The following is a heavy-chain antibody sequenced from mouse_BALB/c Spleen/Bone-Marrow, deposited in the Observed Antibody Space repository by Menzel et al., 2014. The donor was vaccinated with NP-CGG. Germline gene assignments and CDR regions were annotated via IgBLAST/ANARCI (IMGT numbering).Heavy chain of an antibody. CDR2: IDPANGNT. CDR1: GFDIKDTY. CDR3: ARTDY. V-gene: IGHV14-3*02. Sequence: EVQLQQSGTDLVKPGASIRLSCTASGFDIKDTYMHWVKQRPEQGLEWIGRIDPANGNTKYDPKFQGKATITADTSSNTAYLQLSSLTSEDTAVYYCARTDYWGQGTTLTVSS. J-gene: IGHJ2*01.